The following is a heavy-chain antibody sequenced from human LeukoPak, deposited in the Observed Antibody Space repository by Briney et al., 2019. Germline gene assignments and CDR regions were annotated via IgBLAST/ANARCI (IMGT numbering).Heavy chain of an antibody. V-gene: IGHV4-4*07. CDR3: ATMFGDSSDFDH. CDR1: GGSISVYY. Sequence: SETLSLTCRVSGGSISVYYWNWIRQPVGKGLEWIGLLHPSGTTTYNPSLESRVTMSLDTSNNQFSLRLTSVTAVDTAVYYCATMFGDSSDFDHWGQGVLVTVSS. CDR2: LHPSGTT. D-gene: IGHD3-10*02. J-gene: IGHJ4*02.